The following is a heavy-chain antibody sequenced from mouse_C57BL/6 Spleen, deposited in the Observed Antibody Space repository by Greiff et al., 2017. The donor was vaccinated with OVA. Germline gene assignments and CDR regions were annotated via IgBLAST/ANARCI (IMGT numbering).Heavy chain of an antibody. J-gene: IGHJ1*03. V-gene: IGHV1-52*01. CDR3: ARRYYGSSYWYFDV. D-gene: IGHD1-1*01. CDR1: GYTFTSYW. Sequence: VQLKQPGAELVRPGSSVKLSCKASGYTFTSYWMHWVKQRPIQGLEWIGNIDPSDSETHYNQKFKDKATLTVDKSSSTAYMQLSSLTSEDSAVYYCARRYYGSSYWYFDVWGTGTTVTVSS. CDR2: IDPSDSET.